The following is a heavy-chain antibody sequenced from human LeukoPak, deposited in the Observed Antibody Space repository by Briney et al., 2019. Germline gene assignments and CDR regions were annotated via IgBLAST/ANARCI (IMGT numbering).Heavy chain of an antibody. D-gene: IGHD5-18*01. CDR2: ISDDGSKK. CDR1: GFSFNTFA. V-gene: IGHV3-30*04. Sequence: GGSLRLSCAASGFSFNTFAMHWVRQAPDKGLEWVAVISDDGSKKYHADSVKGRFTISRDNSENTLYLQMKSLRHEDTAVYYCARDFSGYSYGFDYWGQGTLVTVS. CDR3: ARDFSGYSYGFDY. J-gene: IGHJ4*02.